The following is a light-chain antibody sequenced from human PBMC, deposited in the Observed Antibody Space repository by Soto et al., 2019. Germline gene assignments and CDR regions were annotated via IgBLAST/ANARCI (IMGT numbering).Light chain of an antibody. CDR3: QQRSNWPRFT. V-gene: IGKV1-12*01. CDR1: QGISSW. Sequence: DIQMTQSPSSVSASVGDRVTITCRASQGISSWLAWYQQKPEKAPKLVIYDASSLQSGVPSRFSGSGSGTDFTLTISSLEPEDFAVYYCQQRSNWPRFTFGPGTKVDIK. J-gene: IGKJ3*01. CDR2: DAS.